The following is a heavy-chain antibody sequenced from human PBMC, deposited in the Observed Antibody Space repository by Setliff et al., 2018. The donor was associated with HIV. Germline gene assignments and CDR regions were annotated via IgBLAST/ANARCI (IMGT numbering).Heavy chain of an antibody. V-gene: IGHV4-61*02. J-gene: IGHJ6*03. CDR2: IYSTGSI. CDR3: ARCGYSYGFLGVTYYFYMDV. CDR1: GGSINSGSYY. Sequence: SETLSLICTVSGGSINSGSYYWSWIRQSAGRGLEWIGRIYSTGSINYNPSLKSRVTMSVDTAKNQFSLNLTSVTAADTAIYYCARCGYSYGFLGVTYYFYMDVWGKGTAVTVSS. D-gene: IGHD5-18*01.